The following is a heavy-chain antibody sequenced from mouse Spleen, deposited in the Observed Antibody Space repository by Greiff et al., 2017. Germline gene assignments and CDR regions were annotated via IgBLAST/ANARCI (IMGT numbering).Heavy chain of an antibody. CDR3: TRRGYGSSYGYAMDY. CDR2: IYPSDSYT. J-gene: IGHJ4*01. Sequence: QVQLQQPGAELVRPGASVKLSCKASGYTFTSYWINWVKQRPGQGLEWIGNIYPSDSYTNYNQKFKDKATLTVDKSSSTAYMQLSSPTSEDSAVYYCTRRGYGSSYGYAMDYWGQGTSVTVSS. CDR1: GYTFTSYW. V-gene: IGHV1-69*02. D-gene: IGHD1-1*01.